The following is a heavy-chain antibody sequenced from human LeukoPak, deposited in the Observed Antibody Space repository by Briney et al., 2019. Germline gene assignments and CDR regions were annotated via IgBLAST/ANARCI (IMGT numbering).Heavy chain of an antibody. J-gene: IGHJ4*02. Sequence: GASVKVSFKASGYTFASYGVTWVRQAPGQGLEWMGWISAYNGNTNYARKFQGRVTMTTDTSTSTAYMELRSLRSDDTAVYYCARQVDSTMALPDYWGQGTLVTVSS. CDR3: ARQVDSTMALPDY. CDR1: GYTFASYG. D-gene: IGHD3-10*01. CDR2: ISAYNGNT. V-gene: IGHV1-18*01.